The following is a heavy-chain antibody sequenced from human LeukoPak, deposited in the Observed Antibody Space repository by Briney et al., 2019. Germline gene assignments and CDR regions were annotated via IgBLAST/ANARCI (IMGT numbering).Heavy chain of an antibody. CDR1: GGSFSGYY. CDR2: INHSGST. CDR3: ARGVRYYDSSGYSYYYYGMDV. V-gene: IGHV4-34*01. Sequence: SETLSLTCAVYGGSFSGYYWSWIRQPPGKGLEWLGEINHSGSTNYNPSLKSRVTISVDTSKNQFSLKLSSVTAADTAVYYCARGVRYYDSSGYSYYYYGMDVWGQGTTVTVSS. D-gene: IGHD3-22*01. J-gene: IGHJ6*02.